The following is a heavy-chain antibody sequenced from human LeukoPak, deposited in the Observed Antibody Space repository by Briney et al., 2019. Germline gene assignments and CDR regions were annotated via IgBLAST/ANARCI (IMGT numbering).Heavy chain of an antibody. CDR3: ARRKGYCSGGSCYNWFDP. J-gene: IGHJ5*02. D-gene: IGHD2-15*01. CDR1: GGSFSGYY. V-gene: IGHV4-34*01. CDR2: NNHSGST. Sequence: SETLSLTCAVYGGSFSGYYWSWIREPPGKGLEWSGENNHSGSTNYNPSLKSRVTISVDTSKNQFSLKLSSVTAADTAVYYCARRKGYCSGGSCYNWFDPWGQGTLVTVSS.